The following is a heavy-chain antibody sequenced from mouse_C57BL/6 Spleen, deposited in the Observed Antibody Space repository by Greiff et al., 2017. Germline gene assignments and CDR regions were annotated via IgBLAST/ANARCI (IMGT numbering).Heavy chain of an antibody. V-gene: IGHV1-55*01. CDR3: ARALYLSSYWYFDV. Sequence: QVQLQQPGAELVKPGASVKMSCKASGYTFTSYWITWVKQRPGQGLEWIGDIYPGSGSTTYNEKFKSKATLTVDKSSSTAYMQLSSLTSEDSAVYYCARALYLSSYWYFDVWGTGTTVTVSS. CDR2: IYPGSGST. D-gene: IGHD1-1*01. CDR1: GYTFTSYW. J-gene: IGHJ1*03.